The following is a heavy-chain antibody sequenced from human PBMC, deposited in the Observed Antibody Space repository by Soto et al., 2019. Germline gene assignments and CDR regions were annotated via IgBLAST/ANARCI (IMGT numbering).Heavy chain of an antibody. D-gene: IGHD6-13*01. CDR3: ARIAAAGLTYFDF. CDR2: INPSTGST. J-gene: IGHJ4*02. CDR1: RYIFTSFH. Sequence: GASVKVSFKASRYIFTSFHMHWVREAPGQGLEWMGVINPSTGSTSYEQKFQGRVTMTRDTSTSTVYMVLSSLRSEDTAVYYCARIAAAGLTYFDFWGQGTQVTVSS. V-gene: IGHV1-46*01.